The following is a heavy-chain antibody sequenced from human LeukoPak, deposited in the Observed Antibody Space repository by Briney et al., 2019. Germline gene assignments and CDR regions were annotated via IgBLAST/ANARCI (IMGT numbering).Heavy chain of an antibody. J-gene: IGHJ4*02. CDR2: MNPNSGNT. D-gene: IGHD6-19*01. CDR3: TRGSSGRREN. V-gene: IGHV1-8*02. CDR1: GYTFTSCD. Sequence: ASVKVSCTASGYTFTSCDINWVRQAPGQGLEWMGWMNPNSGNTGYGQSFQGRITMTRDISIGTAYMELSNLTSEDTAIYYCTRGSSGRRENWGQGTLVTVS.